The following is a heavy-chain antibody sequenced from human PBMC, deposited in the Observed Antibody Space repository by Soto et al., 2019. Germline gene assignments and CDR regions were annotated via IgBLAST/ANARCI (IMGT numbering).Heavy chain of an antibody. CDR1: GFTFSSSW. D-gene: IGHD6-19*01. CDR3: ARGPTGWYGYDY. CDR2: INSDGSRT. Sequence: EVQLVESGGGLVQPGGSLRLSCAASGFTFSSSWMHWVRKAPGKGLVWVSRINSDGSRTNYADSVKGRFTISRDNAKNTLYLQMNSLRAEDTALYYCARGPTGWYGYDYWGQGTLVTVSS. V-gene: IGHV3-74*01. J-gene: IGHJ4*02.